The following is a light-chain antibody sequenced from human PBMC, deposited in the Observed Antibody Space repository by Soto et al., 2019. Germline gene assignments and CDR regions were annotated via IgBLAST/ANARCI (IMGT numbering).Light chain of an antibody. CDR2: EAS. CDR3: QQYSTYPYA. V-gene: IGKV1-5*03. Sequence: DIQMTQSPSTLSASVGDRVTITCRASQSTSTWLAWYQQSPGKTPKLLISEASKLESGVPSRFSGSGSGTEFTLTISSLQPDDFATYYCQQYSTYPYAFGQGTKVEIK. CDR1: QSTSTW. J-gene: IGKJ1*01.